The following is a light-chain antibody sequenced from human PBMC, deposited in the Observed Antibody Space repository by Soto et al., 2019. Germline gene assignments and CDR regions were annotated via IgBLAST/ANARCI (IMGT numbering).Light chain of an antibody. CDR2: DAS. Sequence: IQLTQSPSSLSACVGDRVIITCRASQGISSFLAWYQQHPGTAPKRLIYDASNLQSGVPSRFSGSGSGTEFTLTISSLQPEDFATYYCQQVNNYPLTFGGGTKVDIK. J-gene: IGKJ4*01. CDR1: QGISSF. CDR3: QQVNNYPLT. V-gene: IGKV1-9*01.